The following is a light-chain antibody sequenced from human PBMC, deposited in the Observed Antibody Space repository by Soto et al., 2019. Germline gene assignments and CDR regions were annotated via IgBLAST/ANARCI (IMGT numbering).Light chain of an antibody. CDR2: GNS. Sequence: QSVLTQPPSVSGAPGQRVTLSCTGSSSNIGAGYDVHWYQQLPGTAPKLLIYGNSSRPSGVPDRFSGSKSGTSASLAITGLQAEDEADYYCQSYDSSLSGVVFGGGTKLTVL. CDR3: QSYDSSLSGVV. CDR1: SSNIGAGYD. V-gene: IGLV1-40*01. J-gene: IGLJ2*01.